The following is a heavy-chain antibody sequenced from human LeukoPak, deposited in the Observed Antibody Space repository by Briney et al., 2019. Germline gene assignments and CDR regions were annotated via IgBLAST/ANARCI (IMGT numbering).Heavy chain of an antibody. CDR1: GGSISDYH. CDR3: AGKVRSSLYNWFDP. CDR2: IYYSGST. V-gene: IGHV4-59*08. D-gene: IGHD6-6*01. Sequence: PSETLSLTCTVSGGSISDYHWNWIRQPPGKTLEWIGSIYYSGSTSYNPSLKSRVTISVDTSKNQFSLNLNSVTAADTAVYYCAGKVRSSLYNWFDPWGQGTLVTVSS. J-gene: IGHJ5*02.